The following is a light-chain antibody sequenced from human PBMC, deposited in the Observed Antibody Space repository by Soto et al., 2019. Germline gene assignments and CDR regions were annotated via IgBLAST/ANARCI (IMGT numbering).Light chain of an antibody. V-gene: IGLV1-51*02. J-gene: IGLJ2*01. CDR2: ENT. CDR3: ATWDASLGVHVV. Sequence: QSVLTQPPSVSAAPGQRVTISCSGTSSNIGSNFVSWYQQLPGAAPKLLIYENTERPSEVLPRFSGSKSGTSATLDIAGLQTGDEGIYYCATWDASLGVHVVFGGGTQLTVL. CDR1: SSNIGSNF.